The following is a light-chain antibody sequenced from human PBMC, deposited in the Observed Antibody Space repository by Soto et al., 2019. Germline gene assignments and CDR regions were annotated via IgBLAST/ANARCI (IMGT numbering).Light chain of an antibody. J-gene: IGKJ1*01. V-gene: IGKV3-20*01. CDR3: RHDCSSRRT. CDR2: GAT. CDR1: QSVSSSY. Sequence: EIVLTQSPGTLSLSPGERATLSCRASQSVSSSYLAWYQQKPGQAPRLLIYGATSRATGIPDRFSGSGSGTVFSLNVRGLAPEDCAVYYWRHDCSSRRTCGRATKVEIK.